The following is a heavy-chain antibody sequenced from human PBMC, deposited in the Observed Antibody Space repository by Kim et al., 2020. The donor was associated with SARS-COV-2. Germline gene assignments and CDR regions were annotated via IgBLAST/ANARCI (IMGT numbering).Heavy chain of an antibody. J-gene: IGHJ3*02. CDR2: IDPSDSYT. CDR1: GYTFITYW. V-gene: IGHV5-10-1*01. Sequence: GESLMISCKGSGYTFITYWISWVRQMPGKGLEWMGRIDPSDSYTNYSPSFQGHVTMSADKSISTAYLQWSSLKASDTAMYYCARLTMSGFTTNAFEIWGQGTMVSVSS. D-gene: IGHD3-10*02. CDR3: ARLTMSGFTTNAFEI.